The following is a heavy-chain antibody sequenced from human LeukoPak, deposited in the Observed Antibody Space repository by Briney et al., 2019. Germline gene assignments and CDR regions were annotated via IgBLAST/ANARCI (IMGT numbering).Heavy chain of an antibody. CDR2: INPSGGST. CDR1: GYTFTSYY. J-gene: IGHJ4*02. D-gene: IGHD5-24*01. CDR3: ARDGRDGYNLVHY. Sequence: ASVKVSCKTSGYTFTSYYMHWVRQAPGQGLEWVGIINPSGGSTSYAQKFQGRVTMTSDTSTSTVSMELSSLRSEDTAVYYCARDGRDGYNLVHYWGQGTLVTVSS. V-gene: IGHV1-46*01.